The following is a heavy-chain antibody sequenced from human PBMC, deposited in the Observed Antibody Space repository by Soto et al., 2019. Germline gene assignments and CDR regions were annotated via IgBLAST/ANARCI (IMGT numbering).Heavy chain of an antibody. CDR3: ARTRANYDSSGYVFDY. J-gene: IGHJ4*02. V-gene: IGHV4-4*02. D-gene: IGHD3-22*01. CDR1: GGSISSSNW. CDR2: IYHSGST. Sequence: SLPMSLTCAVSGGSISSSNWWRWISQPPGKGLEWIGEIYHSGSTNYNPSLKSRVTISVDKSKNQFSLKLSSVTAADTAVYYCARTRANYDSSGYVFDYWGQGTLVTVSS.